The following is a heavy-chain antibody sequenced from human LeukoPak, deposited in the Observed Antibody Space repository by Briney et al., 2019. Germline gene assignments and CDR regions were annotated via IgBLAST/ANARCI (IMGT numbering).Heavy chain of an antibody. CDR2: IWYDGSNK. CDR3: ARGKRDALNYYYYGMGV. Sequence: GRSLRLSCAASGFTFSSYGMHWVRQAPGKGLEWVAVIWYDGSNKYYADSVKGRFTISRDNSKNTLYLQMNSLRAEDTAVYYCARGKRDALNYYYYGMGVWGQGTTVTVSS. CDR1: GFTFSSYG. J-gene: IGHJ6*02. D-gene: IGHD5-24*01. V-gene: IGHV3-33*01.